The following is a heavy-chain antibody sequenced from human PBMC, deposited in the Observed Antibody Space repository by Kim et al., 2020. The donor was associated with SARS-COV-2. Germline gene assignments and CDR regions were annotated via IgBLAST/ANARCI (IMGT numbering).Heavy chain of an antibody. CDR1: GFTVSSNY. Sequence: GGSLRLSCAASGFTVSSNYMSWVRQAPGKGLEWVSVIYSGGSTYYADSVKGRFTISRDNSKNTLYLQMNSLRAEDTAVYYCARDCTNGVCYRGMDVWGQGTTVTVSS. CDR2: IYSGGST. V-gene: IGHV3-53*01. D-gene: IGHD2-8*01. J-gene: IGHJ6*02. CDR3: ARDCTNGVCYRGMDV.